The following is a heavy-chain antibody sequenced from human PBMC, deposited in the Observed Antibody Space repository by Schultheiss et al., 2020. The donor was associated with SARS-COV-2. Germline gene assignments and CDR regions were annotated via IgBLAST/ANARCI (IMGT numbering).Heavy chain of an antibody. CDR1: GYTFTSYY. CDR2: INPSGGST. CDR3: ARDKRVGGYGDYQDY. D-gene: IGHD4-17*01. Sequence: ASVKVSCKASGYTFTSYYMHWVRQAPGQGLEWMGIINPSGGSTSYAQKFQGRVTMTRDTSTSTAYMELRSLRSDDTAVYYCARDKRVGGYGDYQDYWGQGTLVTVSS. V-gene: IGHV1-46*01. J-gene: IGHJ4*02.